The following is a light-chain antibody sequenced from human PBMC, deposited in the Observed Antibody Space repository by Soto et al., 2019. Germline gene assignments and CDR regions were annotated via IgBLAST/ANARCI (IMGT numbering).Light chain of an antibody. CDR2: WAS. V-gene: IGKV4-1*01. Sequence: DIVMTQSPDSQAASLGERATIDCMSSQSVLYSSNNKSYLAWYQQRPGQPPKLLIYWASTRESGVPDRFSGSGSGTDLTLTITSLQAEDVALYYCQQYESTPPTFGQGTKLEIK. J-gene: IGKJ2*01. CDR1: QSVLYSSNNKSY. CDR3: QQYESTPPT.